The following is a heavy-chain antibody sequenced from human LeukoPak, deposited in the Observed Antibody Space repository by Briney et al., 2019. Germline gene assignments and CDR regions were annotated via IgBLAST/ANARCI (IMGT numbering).Heavy chain of an antibody. Sequence: SVKVSCKASGGTFSSYAISWVRQAPGQGLGWMGRIIPILGIANYAQKFQGRVTITADKSTSTAYMELSSLRSEDTAVYYCARGGYCSGGSCYENWFDPWGQGTLVTVSS. D-gene: IGHD2-15*01. V-gene: IGHV1-69*04. CDR2: IIPILGIA. J-gene: IGHJ5*02. CDR1: GGTFSSYA. CDR3: ARGGYCSGGSCYENWFDP.